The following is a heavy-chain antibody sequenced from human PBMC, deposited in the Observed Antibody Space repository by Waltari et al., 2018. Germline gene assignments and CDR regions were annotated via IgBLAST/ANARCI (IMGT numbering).Heavy chain of an antibody. Sequence: QVQLQQWGAGLLKPSETLSLTCAVYGGSFSGYYWSWIRQPPGKGLEWIGEINHSGSTNYNPSLKSRVTISVDTSKNQFSLKLSSVTAADTAVYYCARRVYYDSSGYPLWGQGTLVTVSS. V-gene: IGHV4-34*01. D-gene: IGHD3-22*01. J-gene: IGHJ4*02. CDR3: ARRVYYDSSGYPL. CDR2: INHSGST. CDR1: GGSFSGYY.